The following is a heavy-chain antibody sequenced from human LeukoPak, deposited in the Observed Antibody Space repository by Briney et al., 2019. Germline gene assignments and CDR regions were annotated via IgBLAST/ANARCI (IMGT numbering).Heavy chain of an antibody. D-gene: IGHD3-16*01. CDR3: VQRGFGY. V-gene: IGHV3-7*01. J-gene: IGHJ4*02. Sequence: GGSLRLSCAASGFTFSTQYMTWVRQAPGKGLEWVANIKKDGSEAHYVDSVKGRFTISRDNTKNSLYLRMNNLRAEDTAVYYCVQRGFGYWGQGTLVTVSS. CDR1: GFTFSTQY. CDR2: IKKDGSEA.